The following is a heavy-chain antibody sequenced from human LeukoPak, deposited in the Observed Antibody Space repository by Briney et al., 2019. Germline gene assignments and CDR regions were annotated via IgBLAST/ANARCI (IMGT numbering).Heavy chain of an antibody. J-gene: IGHJ4*02. Sequence: GGSLRLSCAASGFTFSSYGMHWVRQAPGKGLEWVAVISYDGSNKYYADSVKGRFTISRDNTKNSLYLQMNSLRAEDTAVYYCAKDPDYGDSNWGQGTLVTVSS. V-gene: IGHV3-30*18. CDR2: ISYDGSNK. CDR1: GFTFSSYG. CDR3: AKDPDYGDSN. D-gene: IGHD4-17*01.